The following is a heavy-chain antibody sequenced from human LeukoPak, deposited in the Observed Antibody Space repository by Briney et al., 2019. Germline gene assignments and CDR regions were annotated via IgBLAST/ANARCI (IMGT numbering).Heavy chain of an antibody. V-gene: IGHV3-23*01. CDR1: GFTFSSYA. D-gene: IGHD2-2*01. CDR3: AKVKVVGYSTFDY. Sequence: GGSLRLSCAASGFTFSSYAMSWVRQAPGKGLEWVSGFTRNDETTSYADSVKGRFTISRDNSKNTLYLQMNSLRAEDTALYYCAKVKVVGYSTFDYWGQGTLVTVSS. J-gene: IGHJ4*02. CDR2: FTRNDETT.